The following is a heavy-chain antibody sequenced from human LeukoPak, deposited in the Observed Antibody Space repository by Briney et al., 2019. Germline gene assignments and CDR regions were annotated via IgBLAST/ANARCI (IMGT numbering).Heavy chain of an antibody. V-gene: IGHV3-21*01. D-gene: IGHD3-10*01. Sequence: GGSLRLSCAASGFTFSSYGMSWVRQAPGKGLEWVSSISSSSSYIYYADSVKGRFTISRDNAKNSLYLQMNSLRAEDTAVYYCAKEDGSGSYIFDYWGQGTLVTVSS. CDR1: GFTFSSYG. J-gene: IGHJ4*02. CDR3: AKEDGSGSYIFDY. CDR2: ISSSSSYI.